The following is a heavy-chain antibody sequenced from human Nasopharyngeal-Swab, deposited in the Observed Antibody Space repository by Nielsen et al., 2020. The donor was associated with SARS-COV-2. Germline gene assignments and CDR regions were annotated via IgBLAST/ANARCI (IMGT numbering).Heavy chain of an antibody. CDR3: ARGQYTHQNYYYYGMDV. CDR2: ISYDRSNK. V-gene: IGHV3-30*04. CDR1: GFTFSSYA. D-gene: IGHD2-2*02. Sequence: GGSLRLSCAASGFTFSSYAMHWVRQAPGKGLEWVAVISYDRSNKYYADSVKGRFTISRDNSKNTLYLQMNSLRAEDTAVYYCARGQYTHQNYYYYGMDVWGQGTTVTVSS. J-gene: IGHJ6*02.